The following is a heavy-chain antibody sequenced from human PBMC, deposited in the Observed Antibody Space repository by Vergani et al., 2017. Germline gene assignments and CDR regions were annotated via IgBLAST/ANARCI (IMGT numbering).Heavy chain of an antibody. CDR1: GGSISSGSYY. D-gene: IGHD6-13*01. CDR3: ASAVAAAGSHYYYYYYMDV. Sequence: QVQLQESGPGLVKPSQTLSLTCTVSGGSISSGSYYWSWIRQPAGKGLEWIGRIYTSGSTNYNPSLKSRVTMSVDTSKNQFSLKLSSVTAADTAVYYCASAVAAAGSHYYYYYYMDVWGEGTTVTVSS. J-gene: IGHJ6*03. CDR2: IYTSGST. V-gene: IGHV4-61*02.